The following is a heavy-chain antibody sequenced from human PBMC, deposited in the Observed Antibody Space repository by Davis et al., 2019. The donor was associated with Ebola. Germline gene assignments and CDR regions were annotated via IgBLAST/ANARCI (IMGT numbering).Heavy chain of an antibody. CDR1: APSISTYS. CDR2: ISSSSSSI. Sequence: PAESLSLSSAVYAPSISTYSMNWVRQAPGKGLEWVSYISSSSSSIHYADSVKGRFTISRDNAKKSLYMQMNSLRDEDTAVYYCARGGFDYWGQGTLVTVSS. J-gene: IGHJ4*02. CDR3: ARGGFDY. V-gene: IGHV3-48*02.